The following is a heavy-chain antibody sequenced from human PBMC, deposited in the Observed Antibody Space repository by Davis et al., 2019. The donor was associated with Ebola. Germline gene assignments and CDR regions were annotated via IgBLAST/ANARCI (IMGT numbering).Heavy chain of an antibody. CDR1: GFTFSSYT. CDR3: ARDLSSASLFDY. Sequence: GESLKISCAASGFTFSSYTLHWVRQAPGKGLEWVANIYRDGSEKYYVDSVKGRFTISRDNAKNSLYLQMNSLRAEDTAVYYCARDLSSASLFDYWGQGTLVTVSS. J-gene: IGHJ4*02. D-gene: IGHD3-10*01. CDR2: IYRDGSEK. V-gene: IGHV3-7*01.